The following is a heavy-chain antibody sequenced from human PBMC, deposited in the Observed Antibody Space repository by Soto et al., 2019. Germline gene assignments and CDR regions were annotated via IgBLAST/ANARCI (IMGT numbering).Heavy chain of an antibody. CDR3: ARDGSTLDFYFDY. CDR1: GFTFSSYG. Sequence: PGGSLRLSCAASGFTFSSYGINWVRQAPGKGLEWVAVINSDGSNKYYVDSVKGRFTISRDNSKNTLYLQMNSLRAEDTAVYYCARDGSTLDFYFDYWGQGTLVTVSS. J-gene: IGHJ4*02. D-gene: IGHD3-10*01. V-gene: IGHV3-33*01. CDR2: INSDGSNK.